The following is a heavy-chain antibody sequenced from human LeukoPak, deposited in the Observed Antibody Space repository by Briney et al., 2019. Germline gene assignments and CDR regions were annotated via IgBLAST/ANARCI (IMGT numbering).Heavy chain of an antibody. CDR2: ISNSGSII. V-gene: IGHV3-11*01. J-gene: IGHJ6*03. D-gene: IGHD3-3*01. CDR1: GFSFTDNY. CDR3: AKVLAGGGYYYMDV. Sequence: GGSLRLSCAASGFSFTDNYMNWIRQAPGKGPEWVSYISNSGSIIYYADSVKGRFTISRDNSKNTLYLQMNSLRAEDTAVYYRAKVLAGGGYYYMDVWGKGTTVTVSS.